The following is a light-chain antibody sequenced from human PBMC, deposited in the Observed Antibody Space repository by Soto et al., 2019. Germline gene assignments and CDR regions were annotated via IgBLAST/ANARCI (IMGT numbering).Light chain of an antibody. J-gene: IGKJ2*01. V-gene: IGKV3-20*01. CDR2: GAS. CDR1: QSVSSSY. Sequence: EIVLTQSPGTLSLSPGERATLSCRASQSVSSSYLAWYQQKPGQAPRLLIYGASNRATGIPDRFSASGSGTDFPLTLSRLEPEDFAVYYCQQYGSSPPYTFGQGTKLEIK. CDR3: QQYGSSPPYT.